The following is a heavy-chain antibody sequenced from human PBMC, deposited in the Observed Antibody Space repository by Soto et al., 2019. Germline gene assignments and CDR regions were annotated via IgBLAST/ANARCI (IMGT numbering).Heavy chain of an antibody. Sequence: EVQLVESGGGLVQPGGSLRLSCVASGIAFSNYGMHWVRQAPGKGLEYVSAISHNGDLRFYANSVQARSTISRDNSKNTLYLQMGSLRPDDTAVYYCARGPTVGKWYFELWGRGTLVTVSS. CDR2: ISHNGDLR. J-gene: IGHJ2*01. D-gene: IGHD1-1*01. CDR1: GIAFSNYG. CDR3: ARGPTVGKWYFEL. V-gene: IGHV3-64*01.